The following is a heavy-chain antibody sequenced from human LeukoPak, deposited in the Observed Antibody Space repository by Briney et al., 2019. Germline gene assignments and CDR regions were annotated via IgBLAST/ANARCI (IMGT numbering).Heavy chain of an antibody. V-gene: IGHV3-30*02. J-gene: IGHJ4*02. CDR1: GFTFDDYG. CDR3: ANDGGYCSGGRCDSPFDY. CDR2: IRYDGSNK. D-gene: IGHD2-15*01. Sequence: PGGSLRLSCAASGFTFDDYGMSWVRQAPGKGLEWVAFIRYDGSNKYYADSVRGRFTISRDNSKNTLYLQIDSLRAEDTAVYYCANDGGYCSGGRCDSPFDYWGQGTLVIVSS.